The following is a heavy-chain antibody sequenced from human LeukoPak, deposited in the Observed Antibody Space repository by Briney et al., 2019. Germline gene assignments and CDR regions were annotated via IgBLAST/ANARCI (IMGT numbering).Heavy chain of an antibody. CDR1: GFTFSSYG. D-gene: IGHD3-3*01. CDR2: ISYDGSNK. CDR3: AKSRYDFWSGYRFENWFDP. Sequence: GRSLRLSCAASGFTFSSYGMHWVRQAPGKGLEWVAVISYDGSNKYYADSVKGRFTISRDNSKNTLYLQMNSLRAEDTAVYYCAKSRYDFWSGYRFENWFDPWGQGTLVTVSS. V-gene: IGHV3-30*18. J-gene: IGHJ5*02.